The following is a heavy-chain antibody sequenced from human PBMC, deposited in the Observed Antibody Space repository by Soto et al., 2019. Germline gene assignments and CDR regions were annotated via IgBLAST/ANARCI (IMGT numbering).Heavy chain of an antibody. V-gene: IGHV3-74*01. Sequence: GGSLRLSCQGTGFTFSTYWMHWVRQVTGKGPVWVSRINRDGSTINYAGSVRGRFTISRGNAKNTLYLQMSSLRVDDTAVYYCATGHDSSWHYTLAFWGLGSLVTVSS. D-gene: IGHD3-22*01. CDR1: GFTFSTYW. CDR3: ATGHDSSWHYTLAF. J-gene: IGHJ4*02. CDR2: INRDGSTI.